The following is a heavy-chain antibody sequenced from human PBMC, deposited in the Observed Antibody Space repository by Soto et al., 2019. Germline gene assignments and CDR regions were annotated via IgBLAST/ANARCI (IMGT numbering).Heavy chain of an antibody. Sequence: QLHLVQSGAVVKKPGASVTVSCSASGYPVTAYYMHWVRQAPGRGLEWMGGINPATGAAKYTQTFQGRVTMTRDTSTSKVFMELSGLTSEDPAVFYWARGGGVGVAGSAAFDMWGQGTLVTVSS. CDR3: ARGGGVGVAGSAAFDM. CDR1: GYPVTAYY. CDR2: INPATGAA. V-gene: IGHV1-2*02. D-gene: IGHD3-3*01. J-gene: IGHJ3*02.